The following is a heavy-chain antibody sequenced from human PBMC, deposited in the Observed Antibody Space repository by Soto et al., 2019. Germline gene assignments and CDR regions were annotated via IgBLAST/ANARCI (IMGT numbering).Heavy chain of an antibody. V-gene: IGHV2-5*02. CDR2: IYWDDDK. J-gene: IGHJ4*02. D-gene: IGHD5-18*01. CDR3: AHRPLSRVYSYGYPFDY. CDR1: GFSLSTSGVG. Sequence: QITLKESGPTLVKPTQTLTLTCTFSGFSLSTSGVGVGWIRQPPGKALERLSLIYWDDDKRYSPSLKSRLTNTTNNTNNQVALTMTNMDPVVTATYYCAHRPLSRVYSYGYPFDYWGQGTLVTVSS.